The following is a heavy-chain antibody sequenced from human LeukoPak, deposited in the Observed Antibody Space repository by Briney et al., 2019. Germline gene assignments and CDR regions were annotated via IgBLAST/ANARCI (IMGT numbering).Heavy chain of an antibody. CDR1: GGSISSSSYY. CDR3: ARRHIVVVPAANRGNWFDP. J-gene: IGHJ5*02. Sequence: SETLPLTCTVSGGSISSSSYYWGWIRQPPEKGLEWIGSIYYSGSTYYNPSLRSRVTISVDTSKNQFSLKLSSVTAADTAVYYCARRHIVVVPAANRGNWFDPWGQGTLVTVSS. V-gene: IGHV4-39*01. D-gene: IGHD2-2*01. CDR2: IYYSGST.